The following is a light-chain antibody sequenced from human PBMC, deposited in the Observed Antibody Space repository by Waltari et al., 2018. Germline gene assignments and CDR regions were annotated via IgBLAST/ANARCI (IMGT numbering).Light chain of an antibody. Sequence: QSALTQPASVSGSPGQSITISCTGTSSDVGSYNLVSWYQQHPGKAPKLMIYEVSKRPSGVSTRFSGSKSGNTASLTISGLQAEDEADYYCCSYAGSIGVFGGGTKLTVL. CDR2: EVS. V-gene: IGLV2-23*02. CDR1: SSDVGSYNL. J-gene: IGLJ2*01. CDR3: CSYAGSIGV.